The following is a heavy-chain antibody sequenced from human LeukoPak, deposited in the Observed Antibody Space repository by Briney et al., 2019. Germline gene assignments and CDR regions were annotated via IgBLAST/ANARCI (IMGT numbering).Heavy chain of an antibody. CDR1: GGSISGYH. Sequence: SETLSLTCNVSGGSISGYHWSWIRQPPGKGLEWLGYIYYSGSSNYNPSLKSRVTMSADTSKNQFSLKLSSVTAADTAVYYCARGYYDSSGYYTFDYWGQGTLVTVSS. D-gene: IGHD3-22*01. V-gene: IGHV4-59*01. CDR3: ARGYYDSSGYYTFDY. J-gene: IGHJ4*02. CDR2: IYYSGSS.